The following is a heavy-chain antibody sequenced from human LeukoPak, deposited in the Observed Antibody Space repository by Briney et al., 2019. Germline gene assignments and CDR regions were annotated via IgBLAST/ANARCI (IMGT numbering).Heavy chain of an antibody. CDR2: ISGDGGST. V-gene: IGHV3-43*02. Sequence: GGSLRLSCAASGFTFDDYAVHWVRQAPGKGLEWVSLISGDGGSTYYADSVKGRFTISRDNSKNSLYLQMNSLRTEDTALYYCAKDFPHYYDSSGYHDYWGQGTLVTVSS. D-gene: IGHD3-22*01. CDR3: AKDFPHYYDSSGYHDY. J-gene: IGHJ4*02. CDR1: GFTFDDYA.